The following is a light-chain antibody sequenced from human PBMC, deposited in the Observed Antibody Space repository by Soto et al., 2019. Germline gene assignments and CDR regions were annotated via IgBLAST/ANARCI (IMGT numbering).Light chain of an antibody. CDR2: EVS. J-gene: IGLJ1*01. V-gene: IGLV2-8*01. CDR3: SSYAGSNNFV. CDR1: RSDVGGYNY. Sequence: QSVLAQPPSPSGPPGQSVTISGTGTRSDVGGYNYVSWYQQHPGKAPKLMIYEVSKRPSGVPDRFSGSKSGNTASLTVSGLQAEDEADYYCSSYAGSNNFVFGTGTKVTVL.